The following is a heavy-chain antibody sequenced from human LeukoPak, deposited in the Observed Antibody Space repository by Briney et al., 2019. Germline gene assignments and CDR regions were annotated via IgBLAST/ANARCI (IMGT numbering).Heavy chain of an antibody. D-gene: IGHD2-15*01. Sequence: PSETLSLTCAVYGGPFSGYYWSWIRQPPGKGLEWIGEINHSGSTNYNPSLKSRVTISVDTSKNQFSLKLSSVTAADTAVYYCARGSYGCSGGSCYSGRGYYYYGMDVWGQGTTVTVSS. CDR3: ARGSYGCSGGSCYSGRGYYYYGMDV. CDR1: GGPFSGYY. CDR2: INHSGST. J-gene: IGHJ6*02. V-gene: IGHV4-34*01.